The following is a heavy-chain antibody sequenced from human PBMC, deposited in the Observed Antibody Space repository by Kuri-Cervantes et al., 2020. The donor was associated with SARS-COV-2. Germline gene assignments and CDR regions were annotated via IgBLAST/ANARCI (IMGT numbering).Heavy chain of an antibody. CDR1: GYTFTGYY. Sequence: ASVKVSCKASGYTFTGYYMHWVRQAPGQGLEWMGWINPNSGGTNYAQKFQGWVTMTRDTSISTAYMELSRLRSDDTAVYYCAREDSSSNPTNWFDPWGQGTLVTVSS. D-gene: IGHD6-13*01. J-gene: IGHJ5*02. V-gene: IGHV1-2*04. CDR3: AREDSSSNPTNWFDP. CDR2: INPNSGGT.